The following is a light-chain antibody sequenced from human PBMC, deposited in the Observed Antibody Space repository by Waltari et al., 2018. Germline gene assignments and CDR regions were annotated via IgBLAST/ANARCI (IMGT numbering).Light chain of an antibody. CDR2: EDT. J-gene: IGLJ1*01. CDR3: YSSDSTGLRV. V-gene: IGLV3-10*01. CDR1: ELPRKY. Sequence: SYELTQPPSVSLSPGQTARITCSGHELPRKYAYWFQQKSGQAPRLVIYEDTKRPSGIPERFSGSSSGTVATLTITGAQVDDEADYYCYSSDSTGLRVFGGGTTVVVL.